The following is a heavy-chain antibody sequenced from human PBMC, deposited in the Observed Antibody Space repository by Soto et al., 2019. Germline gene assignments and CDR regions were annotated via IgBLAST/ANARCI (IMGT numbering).Heavy chain of an antibody. V-gene: IGHV1-8*01. CDR2: MKPNSGNT. Sequence: ASVKVSCNASAYTFSDYDINWVRQATGRAPEWIGWMKPNSGNTVYAQNFQGRVTMTRDTSISTAYMELSSLRSEDTAVYYCAIDPPKKNNWEYGDSYYYYYYMDVWDKGTTVNVSS. D-gene: IGHD1-20*01. J-gene: IGHJ6*03. CDR1: AYTFSDYD. CDR3: AIDPPKKNNWEYGDSYYYYYYMDV.